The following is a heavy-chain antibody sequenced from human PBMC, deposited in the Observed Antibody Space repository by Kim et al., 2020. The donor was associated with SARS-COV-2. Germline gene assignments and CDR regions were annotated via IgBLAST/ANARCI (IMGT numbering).Heavy chain of an antibody. Sequence: GGSLRLSCAASGFTFSSYEMNWVRQAPGKGLEWVSYISSSGSTIYYADSVKGRFTISRDNAKNSLYLQMNSLRAEDTAVYYCARDEPPYYDFWSGYLKGAFDIWGQGTMVTVSS. CDR2: ISSSGSTI. D-gene: IGHD3-3*01. V-gene: IGHV3-48*03. CDR3: ARDEPPYYDFWSGYLKGAFDI. J-gene: IGHJ3*02. CDR1: GFTFSSYE.